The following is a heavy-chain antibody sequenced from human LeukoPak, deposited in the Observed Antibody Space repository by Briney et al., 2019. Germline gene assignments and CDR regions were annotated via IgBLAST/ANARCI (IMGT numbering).Heavy chain of an antibody. CDR3: ATKQWLAPPPDS. D-gene: IGHD6-19*01. CDR1: GFTFSKYW. V-gene: IGHV3-74*01. J-gene: IGHJ4*02. CDR2: INTDGTVT. Sequence: GGSLRLSCAASGFTFSKYWMLWVRQAPGKGLESXSRINTDGTVTTYADSVKGRFTVSRDNADNTMFLQMNSVRDEDTAVYYCATKQWLAPPPDSWGQGTPVTVSS.